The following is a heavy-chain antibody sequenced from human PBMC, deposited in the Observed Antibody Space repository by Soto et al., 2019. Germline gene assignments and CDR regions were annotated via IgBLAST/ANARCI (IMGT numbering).Heavy chain of an antibody. J-gene: IGHJ6*02. CDR3: AKDLIAVAPGGMDV. CDR1: GFTFSSYA. Sequence: GGSLRLSCAASGFTFSSYAMHWVRQAPGKGLEWVAVISYDGSNKYYADSVKGRFTISRDNSKNTLYLQMNSLRAEDTAVYYCAKDLIAVAPGGMDVWGQGTTVTVSS. V-gene: IGHV3-30-3*01. CDR2: ISYDGSNK. D-gene: IGHD6-19*01.